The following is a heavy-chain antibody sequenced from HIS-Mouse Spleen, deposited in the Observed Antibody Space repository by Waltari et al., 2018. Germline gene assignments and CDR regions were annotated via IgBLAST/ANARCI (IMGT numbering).Heavy chain of an antibody. CDR2: MNPNSGNT. CDR1: GYTFTSYD. Sequence: QVQLVQSGAEVKKPGASVKVSCKASGYTFTSYDINWVRQATGQGREWMGWMNPNSGNTCYAQKFKGRVTMTRNTSIRTAYMELSSLGSEDTAVYYCAREIVGATPDAFDIWGQGTMVTVSS. CDR3: AREIVGATPDAFDI. D-gene: IGHD1-26*01. J-gene: IGHJ3*02. V-gene: IGHV1-8*01.